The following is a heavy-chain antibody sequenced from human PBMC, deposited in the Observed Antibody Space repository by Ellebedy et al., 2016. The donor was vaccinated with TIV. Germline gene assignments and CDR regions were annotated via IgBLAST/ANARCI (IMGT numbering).Heavy chain of an antibody. V-gene: IGHV3-30*02. J-gene: IGHJ4*02. Sequence: PGGSLRLSCAASGFTFSSYGMHWVRQAPGKGLEWVAFIRYDGSNKYYADSVKGRFTISRANSKNTLYLQMNSLRAEDTAVYSCAKEREPAVAADYWGQGTLVTVSS. CDR3: AKEREPAVAADY. D-gene: IGHD6-19*01. CDR1: GFTFSSYG. CDR2: IRYDGSNK.